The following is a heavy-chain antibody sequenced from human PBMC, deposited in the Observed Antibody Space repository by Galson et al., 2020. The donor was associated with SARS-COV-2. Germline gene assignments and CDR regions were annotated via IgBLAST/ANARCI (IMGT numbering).Heavy chain of an antibody. Sequence: SQTLSLTCTVSGDSISSSIYFWGWIRQPPGKALQWIGTTYDRGSTYYDPSLKSRLTISVDTSKNQFSLKLSSVTAADTAVYYCARHGRGELLFPFDYWGQGILVTVSS. J-gene: IGHJ4*02. V-gene: IGHV4-39*01. D-gene: IGHD1-26*01. CDR3: ARHGRGELLFPFDY. CDR2: TYDRGST. CDR1: GDSISSSIYF.